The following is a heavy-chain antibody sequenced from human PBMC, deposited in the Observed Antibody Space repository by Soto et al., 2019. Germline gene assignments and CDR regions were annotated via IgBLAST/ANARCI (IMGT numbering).Heavy chain of an antibody. CDR3: AKDRFGRVGPVDY. CDR1: GLIFSDYA. J-gene: IGHJ4*02. CDR2: ISGSGGDT. D-gene: IGHD1-26*01. V-gene: IGHV3-23*01. Sequence: EVQLLESGGNLVQPGGSLRLSCAASGLIFSDYAMSWVRQAPGKGLECVACISGSGGDTFYADSVKGRFTISRDNSKNTLSLHMNSLRVDDTAVYFCAKDRFGRVGPVDYWGQGTLVTVSS.